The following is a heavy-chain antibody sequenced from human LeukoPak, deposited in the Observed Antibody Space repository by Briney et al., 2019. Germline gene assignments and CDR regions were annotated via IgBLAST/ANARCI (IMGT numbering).Heavy chain of an antibody. Sequence: GGSLRLSCAASGFTFSSYGMHWVRQAPGKGLEWVAVIWYDGSNKYYADSVKGRFTISRDNSKNTLYLQMNSLRAEDTAVYYCARGVRIPLYRYYFDYWGQGTLVTVSS. CDR2: IWYDGSNK. D-gene: IGHD5-18*01. V-gene: IGHV3-33*01. CDR3: ARGVRIPLYRYYFDY. CDR1: GFTFSSYG. J-gene: IGHJ4*02.